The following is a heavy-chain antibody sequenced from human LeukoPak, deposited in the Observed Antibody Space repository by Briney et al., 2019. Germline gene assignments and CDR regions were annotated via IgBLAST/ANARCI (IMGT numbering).Heavy chain of an antibody. CDR3: ARGTTMIGPLLFDH. D-gene: IGHD3-22*01. CDR2: ISPNSGGT. Sequence: TSVKVSCKASGYTFTGYYMHWVRQAPGQGLERMGWISPNSGGTNYAQKFQGRVTMTRDTSISTAYMELSSLRSDDTAVYYCARGTTMIGPLLFDHWGQGTLVTVSS. CDR1: GYTFTGYY. J-gene: IGHJ4*02. V-gene: IGHV1-2*02.